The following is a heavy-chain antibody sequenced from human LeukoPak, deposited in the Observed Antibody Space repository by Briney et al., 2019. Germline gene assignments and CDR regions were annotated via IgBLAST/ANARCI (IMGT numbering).Heavy chain of an antibody. V-gene: IGHV1-18*04. D-gene: IGHD2-15*01. CDR3: ARDDCTGGSCHSLDS. J-gene: IGHJ4*02. CDR2: ISVYNGNT. Sequence: GASVKVSCKASGYTFTGYYMHWVRQAPGQGLEWMGWISVYNGNTNYAQKLQGRVTMTTGISTSTAYMELRSLISDDTAVYYCARDDCTGGSCHSLDSWGQGTLVTVSS. CDR1: GYTFTGYY.